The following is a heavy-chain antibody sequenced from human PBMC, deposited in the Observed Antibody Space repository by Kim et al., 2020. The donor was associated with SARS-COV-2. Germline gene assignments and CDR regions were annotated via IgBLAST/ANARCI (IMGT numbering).Heavy chain of an antibody. J-gene: IGHJ6*02. V-gene: IGHV3-11*01. CDR3: ARENSHITIFGVVTRIGMDV. CDR1: GFTFSDYY. Sequence: GGSLRLSCAASGFTFSDYYMSWIRQAPGKGLEWVSYISSSGSTIYYADSVKGRFTISRDNAKNSLYLQMNSLRAEDTAVYYCARENSHITIFGVVTRIGMDVWGQVTTVTVSS. D-gene: IGHD3-3*01. CDR2: ISSSGSTI.